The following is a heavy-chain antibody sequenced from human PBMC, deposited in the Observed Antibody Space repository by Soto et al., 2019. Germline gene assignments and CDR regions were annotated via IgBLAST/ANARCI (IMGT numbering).Heavy chain of an antibody. J-gene: IGHJ4*02. Sequence: PSETLSLTCTVSGGSISSDDYYWTWIRQPPGEGLEWIGYIYYTGRTSSTPCLESRVTISIDTPKNQFSLKLSSVSAADTAVYFCAREHSSSPDYFDFWGPGTLVTVSS. V-gene: IGHV4-30-4*01. CDR3: AREHSSSPDYFDF. D-gene: IGHD5-18*01. CDR2: IYYTGRT. CDR1: GGSISSDDYY.